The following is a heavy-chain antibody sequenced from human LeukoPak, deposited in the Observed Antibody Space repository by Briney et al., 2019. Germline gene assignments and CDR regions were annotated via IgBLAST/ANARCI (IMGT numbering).Heavy chain of an antibody. CDR1: GFIFSDHY. Sequence: QAGGSLRLSCAASGFIFSDHYMDWVRLAPGKGLEWVGRIRNKAQRHTTVYAASVNGRFTISRDDSRNALYLQMNSLRAEDTALYYCAKHGYCSGISCFFDFWGQGTLVTVSS. D-gene: IGHD2-2*03. J-gene: IGHJ4*02. CDR2: IRNKAQRHTT. CDR3: AKHGYCSGISCFFDF. V-gene: IGHV3-72*01.